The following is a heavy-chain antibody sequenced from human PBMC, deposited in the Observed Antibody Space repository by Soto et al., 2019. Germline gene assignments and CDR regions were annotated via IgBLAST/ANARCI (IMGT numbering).Heavy chain of an antibody. V-gene: IGHV5-51*01. D-gene: IGHD3-10*01. J-gene: IGHJ6*02. CDR1: GYNFTNYW. Sequence: GESLKISCKGSGYNFTNYWIGWVRQMPGKGLESMGIIYPGDSDTRYSPSFQGQVTISADKSISTAYLQWSSLKASDTAMYYCAGGGVRGVVTRTRDYYGMDVWGQGTTVNVS. CDR2: IYPGDSDT. CDR3: AGGGVRGVVTRTRDYYGMDV.